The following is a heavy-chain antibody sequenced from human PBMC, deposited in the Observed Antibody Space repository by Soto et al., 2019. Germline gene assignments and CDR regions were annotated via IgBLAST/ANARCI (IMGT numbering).Heavy chain of an antibody. V-gene: IGHV4-31*03. J-gene: IGHJ6*02. CDR1: GGSISSGGYY. CDR2: IYYSGST. CDR3: ARSGRIRYYYYGMDV. Sequence: SETLSLTCTVSGGSISSGGYYWSWIRQHPGKGLEWIGYIYYSGSTNYNPSLKSRVTISVDTSKNQFSLKLSSVTAADTAVYYCARSGRIRYYYYGMDVWGQGTTVTVSS. D-gene: IGHD3-10*01.